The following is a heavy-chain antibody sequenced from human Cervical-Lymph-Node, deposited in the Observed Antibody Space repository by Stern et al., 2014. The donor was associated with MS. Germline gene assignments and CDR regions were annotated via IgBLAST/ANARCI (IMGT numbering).Heavy chain of an antibody. Sequence: VQLEESGGGVVQPGRSLRLTCAASGFTFSCCGMHWVRQTPGKGLEWVAVISYDGSYKYYGDSVKGRFTISRDNSKNTLYLQMNSLRAEDTAVYYCAKYSSSSLGMDVWGQGTTVTVSS. CDR3: AKYSSSSLGMDV. CDR2: ISYDGSYK. CDR1: GFTFSCCG. J-gene: IGHJ6*02. V-gene: IGHV3-30*18. D-gene: IGHD6-13*01.